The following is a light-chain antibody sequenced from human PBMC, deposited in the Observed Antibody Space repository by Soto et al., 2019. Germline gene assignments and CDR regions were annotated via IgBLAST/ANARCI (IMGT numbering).Light chain of an antibody. J-gene: IGLJ3*02. CDR2: TTD. CDR1: TGAVTSGNY. Sequence: QAVGTQEHSLTVSPGGTVTLTCASSTGAVTSGNYPSWFQQKPGQAPRTLIYTTDDKHSWTPARFSGSLLGGKAALTLSGVQPEDEAEYYCLLYYGGAHLVFGGGTKLTVL. V-gene: IGLV7-43*01. CDR3: LLYYGGAHLV.